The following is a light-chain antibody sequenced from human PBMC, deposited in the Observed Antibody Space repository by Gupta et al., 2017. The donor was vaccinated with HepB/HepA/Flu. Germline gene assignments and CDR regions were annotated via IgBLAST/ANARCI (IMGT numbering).Light chain of an antibody. V-gene: IGLV2-23*02. CDR3: CSYAGTTTNLV. CDR2: EVN. CDR1: SSDVGTYNL. Sequence: QSALTQPASVSGSPGQSITISCTGTSSDVGTYNLVSWYQQHPGKAPKLIIYEVNKRPSGVSDRFSGSKSGNTASLTISGLQAEDESDYYCCSYAGTTTNLVFGGGTKLTVL. J-gene: IGLJ3*02.